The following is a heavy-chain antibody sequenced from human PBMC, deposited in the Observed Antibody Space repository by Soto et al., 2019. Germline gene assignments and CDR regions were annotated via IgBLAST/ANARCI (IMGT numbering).Heavy chain of an antibody. CDR2: INHSGST. Sequence: SQTLSLTCAVYGGSFSGYYWIWISKPPGKGLEWIGEINHSGSTNYNPSLKSRVTISIDTSKNQFSLKLSSVTAADTAVYYCARGRPLLKFAFDIWGQGTMVTVSS. CDR3: ARGRPLLKFAFDI. D-gene: IGHD2-15*01. CDR1: GGSFSGYY. V-gene: IGHV4-34*01. J-gene: IGHJ3*02.